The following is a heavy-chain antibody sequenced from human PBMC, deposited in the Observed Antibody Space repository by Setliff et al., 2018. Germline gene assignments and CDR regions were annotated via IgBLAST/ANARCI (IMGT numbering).Heavy chain of an antibody. J-gene: IGHJ6*02. CDR1: GYTFTGYY. D-gene: IGHD3-3*01. CDR2: INPNSGGT. CDR3: ARAPLLFGVVIADGMDV. Sequence: ASVKVSCKASGYTFTGYYMHWVRQAPGQGLEWMGWINPNSGGTNYAQKFQGWVTMTRDTSISTAYMELSRLRSEDTAVYYCARAPLLFGVVIADGMDVWGQGTTVTVSS. V-gene: IGHV1-2*04.